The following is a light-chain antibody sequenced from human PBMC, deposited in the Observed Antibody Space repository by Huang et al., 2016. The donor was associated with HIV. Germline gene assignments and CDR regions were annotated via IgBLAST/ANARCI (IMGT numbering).Light chain of an antibody. CDR3: QQYGSSPWT. V-gene: IGKV3-20*01. Sequence: EIVLTQSPGTLSLSPGERATLSCRASQRVSSSYLAWYQQKPGQAPRLLIYGASSRATGIPDRVSGSGSGTDFTLTISRREPEDFAVYYCQQYGSSPWTFGQGTKVEIK. J-gene: IGKJ1*01. CDR2: GAS. CDR1: QRVSSSY.